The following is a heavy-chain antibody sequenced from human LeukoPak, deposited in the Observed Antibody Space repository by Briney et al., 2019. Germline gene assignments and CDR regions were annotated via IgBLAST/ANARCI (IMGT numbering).Heavy chain of an antibody. V-gene: IGHV1-58*02. J-gene: IGHJ4*02. D-gene: IGHD1-20*01. CDR1: GFTFTSSA. Sequence: AVKLSCKAAGFTFTSSAMQWVRHARGQRQEWIGWIVIGSGNTNYEHKYQERGTITWDMSTSTAYLELRSLRPEDTAVYSCAARITGPAAFDYWGQGTLVTVSS. CDR3: AARITGPAAFDY. CDR2: IVIGSGNT.